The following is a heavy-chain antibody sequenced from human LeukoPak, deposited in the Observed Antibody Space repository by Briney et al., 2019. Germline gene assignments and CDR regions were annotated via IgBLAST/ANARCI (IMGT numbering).Heavy chain of an antibody. CDR3: ARDPQDIVVVPAANDAFDI. J-gene: IGHJ3*02. D-gene: IGHD2-2*01. CDR1: GFTFSSYS. V-gene: IGHV3-48*01. Sequence: PGGSLRLSCAASGFTFSSYSMNWVRQAPGKGLEWVSYISSSSSTIYYADSVKGRFTISRDNAKNSLYLQMNSLRAEDTAVYYCARDPQDIVVVPAANDAFDIWGQGTMVTVSS. CDR2: ISSSSSTI.